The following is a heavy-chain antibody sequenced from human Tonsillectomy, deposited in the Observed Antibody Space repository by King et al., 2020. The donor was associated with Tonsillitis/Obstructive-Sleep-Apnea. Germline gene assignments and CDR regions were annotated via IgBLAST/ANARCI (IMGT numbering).Heavy chain of an antibody. CDR3: AKDLSSWYWSYFDY. Sequence: VQLVESGGGLVQPGGSLRLSCAASGFTFSSYAMSWVRQAPGKGLEWVSGISGSGGSTCYADSVKGRFTISRDNSKNTLYLQMSGLRAEDTAVYYCAKDLSSWYWSYFDYWGQGTLVTVST. J-gene: IGHJ4*02. V-gene: IGHV3-23*04. CDR1: GFTFSSYA. CDR2: ISGSGGST. D-gene: IGHD6-13*01.